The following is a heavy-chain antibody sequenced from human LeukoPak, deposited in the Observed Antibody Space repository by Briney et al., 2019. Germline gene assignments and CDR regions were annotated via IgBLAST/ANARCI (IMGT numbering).Heavy chain of an antibody. V-gene: IGHV4-4*07. CDR3: ARDPDYKGYYYMDA. Sequence: SETLSLTCTVSGGSISGYYWSWIRQPAGKGLEWIGRIYTSGSTNYNPSLKSRVTMSVDTSKNQFSLKLSSVTAADTAVYYCARDPDYKGYYYMDAWGKGTTVTVSS. J-gene: IGHJ6*03. CDR1: GGSISGYY. D-gene: IGHD4-11*01. CDR2: IYTSGST.